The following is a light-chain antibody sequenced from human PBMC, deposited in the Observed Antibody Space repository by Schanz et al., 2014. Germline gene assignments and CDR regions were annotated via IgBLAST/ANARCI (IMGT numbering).Light chain of an antibody. J-gene: IGKJ3*01. Sequence: AIRITQSPSSLSASTGDRVTITCRASQGISSYLAWYQQKPGKAPKLLIYDASTLQSGVPSRFSGSGSGTDFTRSISSLQSEDFATYLCERYYSYPLTFGPGTKVDSK. V-gene: IGKV1-8*01. CDR1: QGISSY. CDR2: DAS. CDR3: ERYYSYPLT.